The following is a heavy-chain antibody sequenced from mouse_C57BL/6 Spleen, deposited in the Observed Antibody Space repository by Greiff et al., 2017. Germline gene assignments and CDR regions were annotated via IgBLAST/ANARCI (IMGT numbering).Heavy chain of an antibody. CDR2: ISDGGSCT. V-gene: IGHV5-4*03. Sequence: EVKLMESGGGLVKPGGSLKLSCAASGFTFSSYAMSWVRQTPEQRLEWVATISDGGSCTYYPDNVKGRFTISRDHATTNLYLQLRHLKSEDTAMYYRARGHGGAMDYWGQGTAGTVSA. CDR1: GFTFSSYA. J-gene: IGHJ4*01. CDR3: ARGHGGAMDY.